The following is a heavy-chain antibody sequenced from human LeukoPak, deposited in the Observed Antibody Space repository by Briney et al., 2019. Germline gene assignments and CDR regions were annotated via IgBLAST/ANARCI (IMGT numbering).Heavy chain of an antibody. J-gene: IGHJ4*02. D-gene: IGHD3-10*01. CDR1: GFTFSDYY. CDR2: ISSSSSYT. V-gene: IGHV3-11*06. Sequence: GGSLRLSCAASGFTFSDYYMSWIRQAPGKGLEWVSYISSSSSYTNYADSVKGRFTISRDNAKNSLYLQMNSLRAEDAAVYYCARDVSVVRGVEFDYWGQGTLVTVSS. CDR3: ARDVSVVRGVEFDY.